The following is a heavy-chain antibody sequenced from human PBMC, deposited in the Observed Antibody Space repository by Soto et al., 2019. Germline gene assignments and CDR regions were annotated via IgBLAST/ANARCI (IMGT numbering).Heavy chain of an antibody. CDR3: ARNLMDDDFLTGYYLAYYFYY. V-gene: IGHV1-3*01. D-gene: IGHD3-9*01. CDR1: GYTCTRYS. Sequence: ASLKVSCHASGYTCTRYSMHWVRQAPGDRLEWMGWINAGNGNTKYSQKFQGRVTITRDTSASTAYMELSSLRSEDTAVYYCARNLMDDDFLTGYYLAYYFYYRAQGTLV. J-gene: IGHJ4*02. CDR2: INAGNGNT.